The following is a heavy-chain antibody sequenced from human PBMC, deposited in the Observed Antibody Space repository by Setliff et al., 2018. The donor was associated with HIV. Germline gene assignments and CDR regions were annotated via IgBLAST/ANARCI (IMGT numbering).Heavy chain of an antibody. CDR1: GGSINRSNYY. J-gene: IGHJ4*02. CDR2: ISYTGST. Sequence: SETLSLTCTVPGGSINRSNYYWGWIRQPPGKGLEWIGTISYTGSTYYDPSLKSRVTISLDTSKNQFFLRLSSVTAPDTAIYYCARQTWEYYDTLTGYYRSPKNFDSWGQGTLVTVSS. D-gene: IGHD3-9*01. CDR3: ARQTWEYYDTLTGYYRSPKNFDS. V-gene: IGHV4-39*01.